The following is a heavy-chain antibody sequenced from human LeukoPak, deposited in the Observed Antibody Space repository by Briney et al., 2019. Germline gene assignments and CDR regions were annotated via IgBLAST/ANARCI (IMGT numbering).Heavy chain of an antibody. CDR3: ARVDYGGAFWDY. Sequence: KPSETLSLTCSASGGSISSYYWSWIRQPPGKGLEWIGYIYYSGSTNYNPSLKSRVTISVDTSKNQFSLKLSSVTAADTAVYYCARVDYGGAFWDYWGQGTLVTVSS. CDR2: IYYSGST. D-gene: IGHD4-23*01. CDR1: GGSISSYY. V-gene: IGHV4-59*08. J-gene: IGHJ4*02.